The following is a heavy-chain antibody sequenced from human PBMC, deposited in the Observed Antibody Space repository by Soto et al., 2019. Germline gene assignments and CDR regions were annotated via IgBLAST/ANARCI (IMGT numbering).Heavy chain of an antibody. J-gene: IGHJ4*02. CDR3: AGGSGWLIDH. CDR2: IRQDGSED. D-gene: IGHD3-10*01. Sequence: EVQLVESGGGLVQPGGSLRLSCAASGFTFSHFWMNWVRQAPGRGLEWLAIIRQDGSEDLYVDSLKDRFTISRDNAKNSLYLQINSLRAEDTAVYYCAGGSGWLIDHWGQGTLVTVSS. V-gene: IGHV3-7*04. CDR1: GFTFSHFW.